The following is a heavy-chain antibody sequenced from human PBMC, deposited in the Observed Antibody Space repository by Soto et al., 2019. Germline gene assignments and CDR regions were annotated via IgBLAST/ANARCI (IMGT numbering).Heavy chain of an antibody. CDR2: ISAHKGNT. V-gene: IGHV1-18*01. CDR3: ARGRCGDY. J-gene: IGHJ4*02. Sequence: QVHLVQSGAEVKKPGASVKVSCKASGYTFTSYGITWVRQAPGQGLEWMGWISAHKGNTDYAQKLQGRVIVTRDTSTSTAYMELRSLRSDDTAVYYCARGRCGDYWGQGALVTVSS. CDR1: GYTFTSYG.